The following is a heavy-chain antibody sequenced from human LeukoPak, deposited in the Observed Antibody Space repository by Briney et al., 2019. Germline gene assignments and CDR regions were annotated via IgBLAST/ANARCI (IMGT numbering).Heavy chain of an antibody. J-gene: IGHJ4*02. CDR3: ARGWYSSYFDY. D-gene: IGHD6-19*01. CDR1: GGSFSGYY. CDR2: INHSGST. Sequence: KPSETLSLTCAVYGGSFSGYYWGWIRQPPGKGLEWIGEINHSGSTNYSPSLKSRVTISVDTSKNHFSLKLSSVTAADTAVYYCARGWYSSYFDYWGQGTLVTVSS. V-gene: IGHV4-34*01.